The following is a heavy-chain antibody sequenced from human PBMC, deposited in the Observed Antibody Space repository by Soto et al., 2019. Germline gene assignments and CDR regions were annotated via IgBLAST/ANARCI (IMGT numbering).Heavy chain of an antibody. CDR3: ARARPGRSTYYSCYFGMDV. CDR1: GDSVSSNSAA. Sequence: SQTLSLTCVISGDSVSSNSAAWNWIRQSPSRGLEWLGRTYYRSKWYNDYAVSVKSRITINPDTSKNQFSLQLNSVTPADTAVSYWARARPGRSTYYSCYFGMDVWGQGTTVTDSS. CDR2: TYYRSKWYN. J-gene: IGHJ6*02. V-gene: IGHV6-1*01.